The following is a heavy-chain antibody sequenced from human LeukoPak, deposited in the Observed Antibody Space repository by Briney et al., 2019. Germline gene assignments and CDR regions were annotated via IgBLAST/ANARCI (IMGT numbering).Heavy chain of an antibody. Sequence: KPSETLSLTCTVSGASITTYYWSWIRQPPGKGLEWIGYIYHSGSTKYNPSLKSRVTISVDTSKNQFSLRLSSVTAADTAVYYCARALDYYDIRVWDYWGQGTLVTVSS. CDR3: ARALDYYDIRVWDY. CDR1: GASITTYY. J-gene: IGHJ4*02. CDR2: IYHSGST. V-gene: IGHV4-59*08. D-gene: IGHD3-22*01.